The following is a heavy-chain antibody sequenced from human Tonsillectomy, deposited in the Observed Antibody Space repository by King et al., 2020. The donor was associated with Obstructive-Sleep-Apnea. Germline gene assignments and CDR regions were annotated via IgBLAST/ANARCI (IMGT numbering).Heavy chain of an antibody. CDR2: ISGSSSTI. V-gene: IGHV3-48*04. J-gene: IGHJ4*02. Sequence: VQLVESGGGLVQPGGSLRLSCAASGFTFSTYSMNWVRQAPGKGLEWVSYISGSSSTIYYADSVKGRFTISRDNAKNSLYLQMNSLRAEDTAVYYCVGWVSYWGQGTLVTVSS. CDR3: VGWVSY. CDR1: GFTFSTYS. D-gene: IGHD6-19*01.